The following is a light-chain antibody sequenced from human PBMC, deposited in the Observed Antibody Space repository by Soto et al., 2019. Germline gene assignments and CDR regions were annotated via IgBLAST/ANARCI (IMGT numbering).Light chain of an antibody. J-gene: IGKJ1*01. CDR2: DAS. Sequence: DIQVTQSPSTLSSSVGDRVTITCWASQSISSWLAWYQQKPGKAPKLLIYDASTRATGIPARFSGSGSGTEFTLTISSLQSEDFAVYYCQQSSNWPRTFGQGTKVDIK. CDR1: QSISSW. CDR3: QQSSNWPRT. V-gene: IGKV1-5*01.